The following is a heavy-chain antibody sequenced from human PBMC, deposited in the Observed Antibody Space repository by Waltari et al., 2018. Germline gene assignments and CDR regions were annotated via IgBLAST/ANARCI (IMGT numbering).Heavy chain of an antibody. Sequence: APGKGLEWVSSISSSSSYIYYADSVKGRFTIARDNAKNALYLQMNSRRAEDTAVYYCARRAVAGSGSRWFDPWGQGTLVTVSS. V-gene: IGHV3-21*01. CDR2: ISSSSSYI. CDR3: ARRAVAGSGSRWFDP. D-gene: IGHD6-19*01. J-gene: IGHJ5*02.